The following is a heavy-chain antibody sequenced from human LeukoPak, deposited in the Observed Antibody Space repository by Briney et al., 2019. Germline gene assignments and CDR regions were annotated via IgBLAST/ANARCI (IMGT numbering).Heavy chain of an antibody. J-gene: IGHJ4*02. D-gene: IGHD5-18*01. V-gene: IGHV3-53*01. CDR1: GFTVSSNY. Sequence: GGSLRLSCAASGFTVSSNYMTWIRQAPGKGLEWVSIIYRDGSTYYADSVKGRFTISRDNSENTLYLQMNSLRTEGTAFYYCARAGGYSYGYDWGQGTLVTVSS. CDR3: ARAGGYSYGYD. CDR2: IYRDGST.